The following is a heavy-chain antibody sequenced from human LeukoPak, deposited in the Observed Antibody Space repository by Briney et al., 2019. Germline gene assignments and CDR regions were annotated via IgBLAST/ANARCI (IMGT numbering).Heavy chain of an antibody. D-gene: IGHD3-22*01. J-gene: IGHJ3*02. V-gene: IGHV3-7*01. CDR3: ARLSDSIDCFGFDI. CDR1: GFTFSSYL. Sequence: GGSLRLSCAASGFTFSSYLMSWVRQAPGKGLEWVANLKQDEGEKYYAHSVKGRFTISRDNAKNSLYLQMNSLRAEDTAVYCCARLSDSIDCFGFDIWGQGTTVTVSS. CDR2: LKQDEGEK.